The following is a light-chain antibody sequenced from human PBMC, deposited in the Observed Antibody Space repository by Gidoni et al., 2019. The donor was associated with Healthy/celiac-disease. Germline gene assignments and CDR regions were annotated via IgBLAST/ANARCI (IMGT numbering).Light chain of an antibody. Sequence: DIQMTQSPSSLYESVGDRVTITCPASQDISNYLNWYQQKPGKAPKLLIYDASNLETGVPSRFSGSGSGTDFTFTISSLQPEDIATYYCQQYDNLLFTFXPXTKVDI. J-gene: IGKJ3*01. CDR3: QQYDNLLFT. CDR2: DAS. CDR1: QDISNY. V-gene: IGKV1-33*01.